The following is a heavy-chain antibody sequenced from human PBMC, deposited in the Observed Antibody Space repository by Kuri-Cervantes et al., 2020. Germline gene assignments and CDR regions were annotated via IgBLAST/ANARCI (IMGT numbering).Heavy chain of an antibody. J-gene: IGHJ4*02. CDR2: ISSSSSYI. D-gene: IGHD3-16*01. Sequence: GESLKISCAASGFTFSRYSMNWVRQAPGKGLEWVSSISSSSSYIYYADSVKGRFTISRDNAKNSLYLQMNSLRAEDTAVYYCARLGGAAPFDYWGQGTLVTVSS. CDR3: ARLGGAAPFDY. V-gene: IGHV3-21*01. CDR1: GFTFSRYS.